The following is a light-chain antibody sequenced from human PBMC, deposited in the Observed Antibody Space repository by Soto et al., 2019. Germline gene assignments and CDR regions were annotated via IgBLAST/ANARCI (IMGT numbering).Light chain of an antibody. CDR2: GAS. V-gene: IGKV3-15*01. CDR3: QQYNNWPET. Sequence: DIVMTQSPATLSVSPGERATLSCRASQSINNNLAWYQQKPGQAPRLLIYGASTRATGIPARFSGSGSGTEFTLTISSLQSEDFAVYYCQQYNNWPETFGQGTKVEIK. J-gene: IGKJ1*01. CDR1: QSINNN.